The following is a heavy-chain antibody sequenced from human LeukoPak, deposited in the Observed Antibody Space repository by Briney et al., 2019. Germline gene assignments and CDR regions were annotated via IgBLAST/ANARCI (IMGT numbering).Heavy chain of an antibody. Sequence: PGGSLRLSCAASGFTFRGYAMHWVRQAPGKGLEYVSAISNNGGTTYYANSVKGRFTISRDNSKNTLYLQMGSLRAEDMAVYYCARVAVAGNGVFDYWGQGTLVTVAS. J-gene: IGHJ4*02. CDR3: ARVAVAGNGVFDY. V-gene: IGHV3-64*01. CDR1: GFTFRGYA. CDR2: ISNNGGTT. D-gene: IGHD6-19*01.